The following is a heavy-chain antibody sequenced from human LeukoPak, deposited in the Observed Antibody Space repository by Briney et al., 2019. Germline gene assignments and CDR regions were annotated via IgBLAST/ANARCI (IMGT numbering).Heavy chain of an antibody. CDR1: GFTFSNSG. J-gene: IGHJ4*02. Sequence: PGGSLRLSCAASGFTFSNSGMSWVRQAPGKGLERVANINQDGSEKNCVDSVKGRFTISRDNAKNSLYLQMNSLRAEDTAVYYCADNRASLDYWGQGTLVTVSS. D-gene: IGHD2/OR15-2a*01. CDR3: ADNRASLDY. CDR2: INQDGSEK. V-gene: IGHV3-7*02.